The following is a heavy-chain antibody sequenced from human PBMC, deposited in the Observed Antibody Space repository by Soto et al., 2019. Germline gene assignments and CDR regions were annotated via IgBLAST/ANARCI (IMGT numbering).Heavy chain of an antibody. V-gene: IGHV1-3*01. Sequence: ASVKVSCKASGYTFTSYAMHWVRQAPGQRLEWMGWINAGNGNTKYSQKFQGRVTITRDTSASTAYMELSSLRSEDTAVYYCARDLSLWPSPLNWFDPWGQGTLVTAPQ. J-gene: IGHJ5*02. CDR3: ARDLSLWPSPLNWFDP. CDR1: GYTFTSYA. CDR2: INAGNGNT. D-gene: IGHD3-10*01.